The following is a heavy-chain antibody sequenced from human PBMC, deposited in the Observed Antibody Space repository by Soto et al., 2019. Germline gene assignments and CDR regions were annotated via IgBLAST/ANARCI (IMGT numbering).Heavy chain of an antibody. D-gene: IGHD2-8*02. V-gene: IGHV3-49*03. J-gene: IGHJ4*02. Sequence: LRLSCTASGFTFGDFAMSWFRQAPGKGLEWVSFIGSKLDGGTTEYGASVKGRVTISRDDSKRIAYLQMISLKTDDTGVYYCSRSGGYRPFDYWGQGALVTVSS. CDR3: SRSGGYRPFDY. CDR1: GFTFGDFA. CDR2: IGSKLDGGTT.